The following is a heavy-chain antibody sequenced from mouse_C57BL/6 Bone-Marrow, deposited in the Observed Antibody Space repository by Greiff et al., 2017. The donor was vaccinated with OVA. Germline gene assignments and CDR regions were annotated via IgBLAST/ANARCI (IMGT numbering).Heavy chain of an antibody. CDR3: ARGGLPWYFDY. V-gene: IGHV3-6*01. CDR2: ISYDGSN. CDR1: GYSITSGYY. D-gene: IGHD6-1*01. Sequence: ESGPGLVKPSQSLSLTCSVTGYSITSGYYWNWIRQFPGNKLEWMGYISYDGSNNYNPSLKNRISITRDTSKNQFFLKLNSVTTEDTATYYCARGGLPWYFDYWGQGTTLTVSS. J-gene: IGHJ2*01.